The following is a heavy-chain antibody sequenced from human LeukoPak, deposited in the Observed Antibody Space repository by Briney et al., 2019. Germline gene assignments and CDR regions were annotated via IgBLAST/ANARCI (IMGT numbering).Heavy chain of an antibody. CDR3: ARGESSRRTPYNY. Sequence: SETLSLTCAVYGGSFSGYNWTYIRQPPGKGLEWIGEINHSRSTNYNPSLTSRVTISVDTSKNQFSLKLSSVTAADTAVYYCARGESSRRTPYNYWGRGTLVTVSS. CDR1: GGSFSGYN. CDR2: INHSRST. V-gene: IGHV4-34*01. J-gene: IGHJ4*02. D-gene: IGHD2-2*01.